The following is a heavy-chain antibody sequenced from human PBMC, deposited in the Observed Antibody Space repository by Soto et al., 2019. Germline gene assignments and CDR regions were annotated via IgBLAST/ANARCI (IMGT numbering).Heavy chain of an antibody. J-gene: IGHJ4*02. CDR3: AAGDSSDTGAH. Sequence: QVQLVQSGAEVKKPGSSVKVSCKASGDTLSTHGISWVRQAPGQGLEWMGGTIPIIGTTDYAEKFQGRVTITADESTTTSYMELISLRPDDTAVYYCAAGDSSDTGAHWGQGTLVTVSS. V-gene: IGHV1-69*01. CDR1: GDTLSTHG. CDR2: TIPIIGTT. D-gene: IGHD5-18*01.